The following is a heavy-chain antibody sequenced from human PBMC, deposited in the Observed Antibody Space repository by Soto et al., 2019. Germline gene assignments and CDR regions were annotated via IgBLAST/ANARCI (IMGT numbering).Heavy chain of an antibody. J-gene: IGHJ4*02. Sequence: PGGSLRLSCAVSGFTFSRHGMSWVRQAPGKGLEWVAVISHDGKIQNYGDSVQGRSTISRDNSKNTLLLQINTLRTEDTAVYYCARASLSSSDEPTLDYWGQGTLVTVPQ. D-gene: IGHD6-13*01. CDR1: GFTFSRHG. CDR3: ARASLSSSDEPTLDY. CDR2: ISHDGKIQ. V-gene: IGHV3-30*03.